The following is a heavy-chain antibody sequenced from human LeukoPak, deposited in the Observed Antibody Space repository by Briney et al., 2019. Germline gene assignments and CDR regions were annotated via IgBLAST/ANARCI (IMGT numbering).Heavy chain of an antibody. CDR2: MYYSGNT. Sequence: SETLSLTCIVSVDSISGYYWSWIRQPPGKGLEWIGYMYYSGNTNYNPSLKSRLTTSLDTSKNQFSLKLSSVTAADTAVYYCARGKYYFDYWGQGTLVTVSS. CDR1: VDSISGYY. V-gene: IGHV4-59*01. J-gene: IGHJ4*02. CDR3: ARGKYYFDY.